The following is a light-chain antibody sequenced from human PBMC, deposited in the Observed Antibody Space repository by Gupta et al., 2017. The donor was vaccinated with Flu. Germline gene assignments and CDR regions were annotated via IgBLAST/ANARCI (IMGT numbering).Light chain of an antibody. V-gene: IGKV3-20*01. CDR3: QQYATSWWT. CDR2: GTS. CDR1: ESVSSSY. J-gene: IGKJ1*01. Sequence: IVLTQSPGTLSLSPGERATLSCRASESVSSSYLAWYQQKPGQAPRLLISGTSSRATGIPDRFSGSGSGTDFTLTISRLEPEDFAVYYCQQYATSWWTFGQGTRVELK.